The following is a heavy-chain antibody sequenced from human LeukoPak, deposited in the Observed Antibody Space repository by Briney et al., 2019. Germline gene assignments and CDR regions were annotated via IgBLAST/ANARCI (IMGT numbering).Heavy chain of an antibody. D-gene: IGHD4-17*01. V-gene: IGHV3-23*01. CDR2: ISGSGGNT. CDR1: GFTFSSCA. J-gene: IGHJ4*02. CDR3: ARGSTVTSEFDY. Sequence: GGSLRLSCAASGFTFSSCAMSWVRQAPGKGLEWVSGISGSGGNTYYADSVKGRFTISRDNSKNTLYLQMNSLRAEDTAVYYCARGSTVTSEFDYWGQGTLVTVSS.